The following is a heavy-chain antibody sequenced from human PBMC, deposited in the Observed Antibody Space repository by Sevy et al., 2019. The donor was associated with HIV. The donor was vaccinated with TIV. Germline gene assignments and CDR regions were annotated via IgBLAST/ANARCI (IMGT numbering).Heavy chain of an antibody. CDR2: IRYDGINK. J-gene: IGHJ6*02. Sequence: GGSLRLSCAASGFRFNNFGMYWVRQAPGKGLEGVAFIRYDGINKYYVDSVKGRSTISRDNSKDTLYLEMKSLRLKDTAIYYCAKGGSGGIDHYGMDVWGQGTTVTVS. V-gene: IGHV3-30*02. CDR3: AKGGSGGIDHYGMDV. D-gene: IGHD6-25*01. CDR1: GFRFNNFG.